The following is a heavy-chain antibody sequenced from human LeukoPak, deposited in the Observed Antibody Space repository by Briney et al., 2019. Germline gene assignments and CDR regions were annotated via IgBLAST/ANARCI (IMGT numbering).Heavy chain of an antibody. V-gene: IGHV4-38-2*02. CDR3: ARGVGEPGYFEY. Sequence: NPSETLSLTCTVSGYSISSGYYWGWIRQPPGKGLEWIGSIYHSGSTYYNPSLKSRVTISVDTSKNQFSLKLSSVTAADTAVYYCARGVGEPGYFEYWGQGTLVTVSS. CDR2: IYHSGST. J-gene: IGHJ4*02. CDR1: GYSISSGYY.